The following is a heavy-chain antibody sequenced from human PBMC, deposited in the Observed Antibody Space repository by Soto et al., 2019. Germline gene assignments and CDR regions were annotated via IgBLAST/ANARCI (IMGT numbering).Heavy chain of an antibody. V-gene: IGHV3-7*04. CDR3: MRVLVMRWQYALDM. J-gene: IGHJ3*02. CDR2: IMGDGSEK. D-gene: IGHD3-3*02. Sequence: RLSGVAGGRAVNNCWISWVRQAPGKGMECVANIMGDGSEKSYGGSVKGRFIISRDNAKISLYLHMNSLRDEDTAVFFFMRVLVMRWQYALDMWGEGRLVTVS. CDR1: GRAVNNCW.